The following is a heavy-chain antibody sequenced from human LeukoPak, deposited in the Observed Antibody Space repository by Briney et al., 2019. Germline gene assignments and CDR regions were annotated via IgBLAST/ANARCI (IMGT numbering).Heavy chain of an antibody. V-gene: IGHV1-18*01. D-gene: IGHD3-22*01. CDR2: ISAYNGNT. Sequence: GASVKVSCKASGYTFTSYGISWVRQAPGQGLEWMGWISAYNGNTNYAQKLQGRVTMTTDTSTSTAYMELSGLRSEDTAVYFCARDAAIYESSGYYYLWWGQGALVTVSS. J-gene: IGHJ4*02. CDR1: GYTFTSYG. CDR3: ARDAAIYESSGYYYLW.